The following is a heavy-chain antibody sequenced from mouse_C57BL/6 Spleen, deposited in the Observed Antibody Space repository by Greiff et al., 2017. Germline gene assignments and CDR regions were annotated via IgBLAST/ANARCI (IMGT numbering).Heavy chain of an antibody. J-gene: IGHJ2*01. CDR1: GYTFTSYW. D-gene: IGHD1-3*01. CDR3: ARSWGRKYYFDY. V-gene: IGHV1-52*01. CDR2: IDPSDSET. Sequence: QVQLQQPGAELVRPGSSVKLSCKASGYTFTSYWMHWVKQRPIQGLEWIGNIDPSDSETHYNQKFKDKATLTVDKSSSTAYMQLSSLTSDDSAVYYCARSWGRKYYFDYWGQGTTLTVSS.